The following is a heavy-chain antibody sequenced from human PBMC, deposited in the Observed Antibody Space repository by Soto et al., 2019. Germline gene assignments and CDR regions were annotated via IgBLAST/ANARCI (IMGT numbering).Heavy chain of an antibody. Sequence: GGSLRLSCTASGFTFSSYAMNWVRQAPGKGLEGVSGTSGSGCSTYYADSVKGRFTISRDNSRNTLYLQMTSLRAEDTAAYYCAKTPSSDFWSGLRAFDYWGRGTLVTVSS. CDR1: GFTFSSYA. D-gene: IGHD3-3*01. V-gene: IGHV3-23*01. CDR2: TSGSGCST. CDR3: AKTPSSDFWSGLRAFDY. J-gene: IGHJ4*02.